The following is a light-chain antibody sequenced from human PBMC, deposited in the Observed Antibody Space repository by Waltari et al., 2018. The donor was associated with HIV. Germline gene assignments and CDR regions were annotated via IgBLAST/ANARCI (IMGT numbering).Light chain of an antibody. J-gene: IGKJ2*01. V-gene: IGKV1-5*03. CDR3: QQYDNYSYT. CDR2: KAS. CDR1: QRISSW. Sequence: DIQMTQSPSTLSASVGDRVTITCRTSQRISSWLAWYQQKPGKAPKLLLYKASSLESGVPSRFSGSGSGTEFTLTISSLQPDDFATYYCQQYDNYSYTFGQGTKLEIK.